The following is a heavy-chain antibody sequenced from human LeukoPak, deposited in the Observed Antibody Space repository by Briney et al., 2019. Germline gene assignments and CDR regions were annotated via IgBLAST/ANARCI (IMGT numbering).Heavy chain of an antibody. CDR3: ARSYGYGTNFDF. CDR1: GGSISSGNYY. V-gene: IGHV4-31*03. J-gene: IGHJ4*02. CDR2: MYYRGST. D-gene: IGHD5-18*01. Sequence: PSEPLSLTCTVSGGSISSGNYYWSWIRQHPGKGLEWIGYMYYRGSTYYNPSLKSRVTISVDTSKNQFSLKLSSVTAADTAVYYCARSYGYGTNFDFWGQGTRASVSS.